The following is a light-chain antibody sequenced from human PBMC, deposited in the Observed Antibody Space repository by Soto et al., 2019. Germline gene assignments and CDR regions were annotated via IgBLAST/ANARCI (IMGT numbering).Light chain of an antibody. J-gene: IGKJ1*01. CDR2: GAS. CDR3: QQYNNRPRT. Sequence: VLTQSPGALSLSPGERPTLSCRASQPISSHRYLAWYQQKPGQAHSVLIYGASRRATGIPDRFSGSGSGTEFTLTITSLQSEDFAVYYCQQYNNRPRTFGQGTKV. V-gene: IGKV3D-15*01. CDR1: QPISSH.